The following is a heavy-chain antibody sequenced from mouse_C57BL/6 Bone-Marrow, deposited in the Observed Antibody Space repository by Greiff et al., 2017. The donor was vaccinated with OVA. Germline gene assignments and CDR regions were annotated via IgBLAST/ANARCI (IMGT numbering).Heavy chain of an antibody. CDR1: GYTFTDYY. Sequence: QVQLQQSGPELVKPGASVKISCKASGYTFTDYYINWVKQRPGQGLEWIGWIFPGSGSTYYNEKFKGKATLTVDKSSSTAYMLLSSLTSEDSAVYFCARDGRQLRPYYFDYWGQGTTLTVSS. V-gene: IGHV1-75*01. J-gene: IGHJ2*01. CDR3: ARDGRQLRPYYFDY. D-gene: IGHD3-2*02. CDR2: IFPGSGST.